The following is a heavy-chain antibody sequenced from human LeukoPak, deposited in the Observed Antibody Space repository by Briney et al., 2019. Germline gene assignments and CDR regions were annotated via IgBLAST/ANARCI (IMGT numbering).Heavy chain of an antibody. Sequence: GESLRLSCAASGFTFSSYWMHWVRQAPGKGLVWVSGINSDGTSPIYADSVKGRFTISRDNSKNTLYLQMNSLRAEDTAVYYCANEMGFGELSVFDYWGQGTLVTVSS. J-gene: IGHJ4*02. CDR3: ANEMGFGELSVFDY. D-gene: IGHD3-10*01. CDR2: INSDGTSP. V-gene: IGHV3-74*01. CDR1: GFTFSSYW.